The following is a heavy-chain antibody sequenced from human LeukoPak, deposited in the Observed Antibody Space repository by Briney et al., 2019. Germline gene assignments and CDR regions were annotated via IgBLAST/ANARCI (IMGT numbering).Heavy chain of an antibody. D-gene: IGHD5-18*01. J-gene: IGHJ3*02. CDR3: ARYSYGPRMGDDAFDI. CDR2: IIPILGIA. Sequence: GASVKVSCKASGGAFSSYAISWVRQAPGQGLEWMGRIIPILGIANYAQKFQGRVTITADKSTSTAYMELSSLRSEDTAVYYCARYSYGPRMGDDAFDIWGQGTMVTVSS. V-gene: IGHV1-69*04. CDR1: GGAFSSYA.